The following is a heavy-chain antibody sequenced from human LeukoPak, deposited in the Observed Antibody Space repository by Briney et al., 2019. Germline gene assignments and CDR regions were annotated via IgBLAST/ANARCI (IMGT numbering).Heavy chain of an antibody. Sequence: SETLSLTCSVSGGSISSYYLSWIRQPAGKGLEWIGRICTSGSTNYNPSLKNRVTMSIDTSKNEFSLKLSSVTAADTAVYLCARGIYGDYGLGYWGQGTLVTVSS. D-gene: IGHD4-17*01. CDR2: ICTSGST. J-gene: IGHJ4*02. V-gene: IGHV4-4*07. CDR3: ARGIYGDYGLGY. CDR1: GGSISSYY.